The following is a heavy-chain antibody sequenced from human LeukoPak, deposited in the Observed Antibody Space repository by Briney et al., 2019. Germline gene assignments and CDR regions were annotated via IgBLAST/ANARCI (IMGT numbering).Heavy chain of an antibody. CDR1: GFTFSSYA. CDR3: AKDTGGSGSYSFGY. Sequence: DPGGSLRLSCAASGFTFSSYAMSWVRQAPGKGLEWVSAISGSGGSTYYADSVKGRFTISRDNSKNTLYLQMNSLRAEDTAVYYCAKDTGGSGSYSFGYWGQGTLVTVSS. V-gene: IGHV3-23*01. D-gene: IGHD3-10*01. CDR2: ISGSGGST. J-gene: IGHJ4*02.